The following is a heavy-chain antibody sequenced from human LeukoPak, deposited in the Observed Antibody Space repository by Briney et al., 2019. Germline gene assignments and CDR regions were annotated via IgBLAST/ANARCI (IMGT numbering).Heavy chain of an antibody. V-gene: IGHV3-30*02. J-gene: IGHJ4*02. CDR1: GFTFSSYG. Sequence: GGSLRLFCAASGFTFSSYGMHWVRQAPGKGLEWVAFIRYDGSNKYYADSVKGRFTISRDNSKNTLYLQMNSLRAEDTAVYYCAKDGGRYDFWSGHLDYWGQGTLVTVSS. CDR2: IRYDGSNK. CDR3: AKDGGRYDFWSGHLDY. D-gene: IGHD3-3*01.